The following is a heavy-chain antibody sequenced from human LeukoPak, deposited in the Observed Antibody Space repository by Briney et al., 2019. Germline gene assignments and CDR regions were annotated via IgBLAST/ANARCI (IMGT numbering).Heavy chain of an antibody. D-gene: IGHD6-13*01. Sequence: SQTLSLACAISGDSVSANSVAWNWIRQSPSRGLEWLGRTYYRSRWYYDYAISVKSRIIINPDTSKNQFSLQLNSVTPEDTAVYYCARADEAAPVDVIDFWGQGTLVTVCS. CDR2: TYYRSRWYY. CDR1: GDSVSANSVA. J-gene: IGHJ4*02. V-gene: IGHV6-1*01. CDR3: ARADEAAPVDVIDF.